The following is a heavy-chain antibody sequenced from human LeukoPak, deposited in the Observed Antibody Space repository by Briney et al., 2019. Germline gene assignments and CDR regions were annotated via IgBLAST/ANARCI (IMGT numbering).Heavy chain of an antibody. CDR2: ISYDGSKK. J-gene: IGHJ4*02. CDR1: GFTFSNYA. V-gene: IGHV3-30*04. CDR3: ARGAHKRDDYGGFFDY. D-gene: IGHD4-23*01. Sequence: PGGSLRLSCAASGFTFSNYAVHWVRQAPGKGLEWVAVISYDGSKKDYADSEKGRFTISRDNSKNTLYLQMNSLRAEDTAIYYCARGAHKRDDYGGFFDYWGQGTLVTVSS.